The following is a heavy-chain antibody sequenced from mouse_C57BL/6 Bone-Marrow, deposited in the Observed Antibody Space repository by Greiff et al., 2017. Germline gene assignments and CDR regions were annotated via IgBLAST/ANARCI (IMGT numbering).Heavy chain of an antibody. CDR1: GYTFTSYG. D-gene: IGHD1-1*01. J-gene: IGHJ3*01. CDR2: IYPRSGNT. V-gene: IGHV1-81*01. CDR3: ARLGIYDYGSGCRGFAY. Sequence: QVQLQQSGAELARPGASVKLSCKASGYTFTSYGISWVKQRTGQGLEWIGEIYPRSGNTYYNEKFKGKATLTADKSSSTAYMELRSLTSEDSAVYFCARLGIYDYGSGCRGFAYWGQGTLVTVSA.